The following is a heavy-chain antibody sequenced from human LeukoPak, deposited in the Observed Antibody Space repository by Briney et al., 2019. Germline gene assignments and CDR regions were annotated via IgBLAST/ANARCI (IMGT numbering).Heavy chain of an antibody. V-gene: IGHV1-69*13. CDR1: GGTFSSYA. CDR3: ARVDCSGGGCPLDY. D-gene: IGHD2-15*01. Sequence: SVKVSCKASGGTFSSYAISWVRQAPGQGLEWMGGIIPIFGTANYAQKFQGRVTITADESTSTAYMELSSLRSEDTAVYYCARVDCSGGGCPLDYWGQGTLVTVSS. CDR2: IIPIFGTA. J-gene: IGHJ4*02.